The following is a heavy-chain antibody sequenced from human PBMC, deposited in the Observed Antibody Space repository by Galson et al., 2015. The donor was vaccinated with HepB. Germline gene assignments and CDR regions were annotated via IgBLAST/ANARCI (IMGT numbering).Heavy chain of an antibody. J-gene: IGHJ4*02. CDR3: ARGTTGLDY. V-gene: IGHV3-48*03. CDR1: GFTFSNYE. D-gene: IGHD1-7*01. Sequence: SLRLSCAASGFTFSNYEMNWVRQAPGKGLEWISYISNSGTSKYYTDSVKGRFTVSRDDAKNSLFLQMNSLRAEDTAIYYCARGTTGLDYWGQGTPVTVSS. CDR2: ISNSGTSK.